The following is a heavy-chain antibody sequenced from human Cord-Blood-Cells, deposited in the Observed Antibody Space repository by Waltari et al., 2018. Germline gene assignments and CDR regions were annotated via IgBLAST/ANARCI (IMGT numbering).Heavy chain of an antibody. CDR3: ARADSSGYDY. CDR1: GGSFSGYY. D-gene: IGHD3-22*01. Sequence: QVQLQQWGAGLLKPSETLSLTCAVYGGSFSGYYWSWIRQPPGKGLEWIGEINHSRSTDYSPSLKSRVTISVDTSTNQFSLKLSSVTAADTAVYYCARADSSGYDYWGQGTLVTVSS. V-gene: IGHV4-34*01. CDR2: INHSRST. J-gene: IGHJ4*02.